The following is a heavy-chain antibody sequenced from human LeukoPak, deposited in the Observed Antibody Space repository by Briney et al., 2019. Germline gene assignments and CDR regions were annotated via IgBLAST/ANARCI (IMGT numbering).Heavy chain of an antibody. J-gene: IGHJ4*02. CDR1: GFTFSSYS. Sequence: GGSLRLSCAASGFTFSSYSMNWVRQAPGKGLEWVSSISSSSSYIYYADSVKGRFTISRDNAKNSLYLQMNSLRAEDTAVYYCAMPWLRSDPDFDYWGQGTLVTVSS. CDR3: AMPWLRSDPDFDY. V-gene: IGHV3-21*01. D-gene: IGHD5-12*01. CDR2: ISSSSSYI.